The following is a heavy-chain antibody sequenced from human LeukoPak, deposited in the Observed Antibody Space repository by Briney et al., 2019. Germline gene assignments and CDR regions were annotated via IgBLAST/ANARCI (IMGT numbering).Heavy chain of an antibody. D-gene: IGHD1-26*01. V-gene: IGHV3-23*01. CDR2: ISGSGGST. Sequence: GGSLRLSCAASGITFSSYGMSWVRQAPGKGLEWVSAISGSGGSTYYADSVKGRFTISRDNSKNTLYLQMSSLRAEDTAVYYCAKDGAIPDYWGQGTLVTVSS. CDR3: AKDGAIPDY. CDR1: GITFSSYG. J-gene: IGHJ4*02.